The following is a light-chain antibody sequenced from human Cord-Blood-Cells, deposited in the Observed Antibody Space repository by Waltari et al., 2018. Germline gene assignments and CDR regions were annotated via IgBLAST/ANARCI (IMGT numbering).Light chain of an antibody. V-gene: IGLV2-11*01. CDR1: SSDVGGYNY. CDR3: CSYAGSYTYV. CDR2: DVS. Sequence: QSALTQPRSVSGYPGQSVTISCPGTSSDVGGYNYVSWYQQHPGKAPKLMIYDVSKRPSGVPDRFSGSKSGNTASLTISGLQAEDEADYYCCSYAGSYTYVFGTGTKVTVL. J-gene: IGLJ1*01.